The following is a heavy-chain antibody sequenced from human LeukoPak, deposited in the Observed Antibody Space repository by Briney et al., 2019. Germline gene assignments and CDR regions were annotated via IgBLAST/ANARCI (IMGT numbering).Heavy chain of an antibody. Sequence: PGGSLRLSCAASGFTFSDYSMNWVRQAPGKGLEWVSSISSNSRNIYHGDSVKGRFIISRDNAKNSLYLQMNSLRAEDTAVYYCAKDRDEYGPDAFDIWGQGTMVTVSS. J-gene: IGHJ3*02. CDR2: ISSNSRNI. V-gene: IGHV3-21*01. D-gene: IGHD2/OR15-2a*01. CDR1: GFTFSDYS. CDR3: AKDRDEYGPDAFDI.